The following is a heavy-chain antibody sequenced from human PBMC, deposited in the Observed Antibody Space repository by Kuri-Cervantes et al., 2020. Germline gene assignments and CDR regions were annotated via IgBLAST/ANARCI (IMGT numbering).Heavy chain of an antibody. CDR1: GFTFSDYY. J-gene: IGHJ5*02. CDR2: VSSTGST. V-gene: IGHV4-38-2*01. Sequence: GSLRLSCAASGFTFSDYYMSWIRQAPGKGLEWIGSVSSTGSTDYKPSLKSRISISIDKSKNQFSLRLTSVSAADTAVYYCARFLIGAPLMVVHITGYSYYFDLWGQGTLVTVSS. CDR3: ARFLIGAPLMVVHITGYSYYFDL. D-gene: IGHD3-22*01.